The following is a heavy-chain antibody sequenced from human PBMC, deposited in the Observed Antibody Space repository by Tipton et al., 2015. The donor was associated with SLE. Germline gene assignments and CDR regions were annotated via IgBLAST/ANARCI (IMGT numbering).Heavy chain of an antibody. CDR3: AKAGTRWYFDL. CDR2: INHSGST. J-gene: IGHJ2*01. Sequence: TLSLTCTVSGGSISSSSYYWSWIRQPPGKGLEWIGEINHSGSTNYNPSLKSRVTISVDTSKNQFSLKLSSVTAADTAVYYCAKAGTRWYFDLWGRGTLVTVSS. D-gene: IGHD4-17*01. V-gene: IGHV4-39*07. CDR1: GGSISSSSYY.